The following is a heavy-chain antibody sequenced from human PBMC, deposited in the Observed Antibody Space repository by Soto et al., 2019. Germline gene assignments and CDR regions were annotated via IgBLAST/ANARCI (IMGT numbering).Heavy chain of an antibody. V-gene: IGHV4-59*01. Sequence: QVQLQESGPGLVKPSETLSLTCTVSGGSISSYYWSWIRQPPGKGLEWIGYIYYSGSTNYNPSLKSRVTISVDTSKNPFSLKLSSVTAADTAVYYCARDTQDYYGMDVWGQGTTVTVSS. J-gene: IGHJ6*02. CDR1: GGSISSYY. CDR2: IYYSGST. CDR3: ARDTQDYYGMDV.